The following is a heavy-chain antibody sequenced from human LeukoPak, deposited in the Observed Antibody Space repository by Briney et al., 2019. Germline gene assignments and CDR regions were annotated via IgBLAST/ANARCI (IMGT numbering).Heavy chain of an antibody. D-gene: IGHD6-13*01. J-gene: IGHJ6*03. CDR3: ARDLQLVYDYYMDV. CDR2: FDPEDGET. CDR1: GYTLTELS. V-gene: IGHV1-24*01. Sequence: GASVKVSCKVSGYTLTELSMHWVRQAPGKGLEWMGGFDPEDGETIYAQKFQGRVTITTDESTSTAYMELSSLRSEDTAVYYCARDLQLVYDYYMDVWGKGTTVTVSS.